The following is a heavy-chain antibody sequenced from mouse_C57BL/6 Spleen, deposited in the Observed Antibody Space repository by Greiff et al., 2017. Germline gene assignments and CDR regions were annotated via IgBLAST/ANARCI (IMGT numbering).Heavy chain of an antibody. Sequence: QVQLQQPGAELVRPGTSVKLSCKASGYTFTSYWMHWVKQRPGQGLEWIGVIDPSDSYTNYNQKFKGKATLTVDTSSSTAYMRLSSLTSEDSAVYYCARFLNYYAMDYWGQGTSVTVSS. CDR1: GYTFTSYW. CDR2: IDPSDSYT. V-gene: IGHV1-59*01. J-gene: IGHJ4*01. CDR3: ARFLNYYAMDY.